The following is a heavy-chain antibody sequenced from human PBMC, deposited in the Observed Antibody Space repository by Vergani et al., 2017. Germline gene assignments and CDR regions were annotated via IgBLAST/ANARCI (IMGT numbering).Heavy chain of an antibody. CDR3: ARDSNEILTGYYEHYYYYGMDL. Sequence: QVQLVQSGAEVKKPGASVKVSCKASGYTFTGYYIHWVRQAPGQGLEWMGWINPNSGGTNYAQKFQGRVTMTRDTSISTAYMELSRLRSDDTAVYYCARDSNEILTGYYEHYYYYGMDLWGQGTTVTVSS. V-gene: IGHV1-2*02. J-gene: IGHJ6*02. CDR1: GYTFTGYY. CDR2: INPNSGGT. D-gene: IGHD3-9*01.